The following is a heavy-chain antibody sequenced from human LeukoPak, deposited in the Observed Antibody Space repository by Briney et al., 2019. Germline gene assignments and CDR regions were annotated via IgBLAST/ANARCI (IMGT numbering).Heavy chain of an antibody. Sequence: SETLSLTCTVSGGSISSGDYYWSWIRQPPGKGLEWIGYIYYSGSTYYNPSLKSRVTISVDTSKNQFSLKLSSVTAADTAVYYCARRSSDYRFDPWGQGTLVTVSS. CDR2: IYYSGST. V-gene: IGHV4-30-4*01. CDR3: ARRSSDYRFDP. D-gene: IGHD1-26*01. CDR1: GGSISSGDYY. J-gene: IGHJ5*02.